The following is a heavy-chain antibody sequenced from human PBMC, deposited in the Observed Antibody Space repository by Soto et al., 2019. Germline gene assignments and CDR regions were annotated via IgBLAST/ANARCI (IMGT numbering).Heavy chain of an antibody. CDR3: ATLYCSGGSCYSGAFDI. CDR1: GYSFNTYG. J-gene: IGHJ3*02. V-gene: IGHV1-18*01. D-gene: IGHD2-15*01. Sequence: GASVKVSCKASGYSFNTYGFSWVRQTPGQGLEWMGWISAGNGNTEYARKFQGRVTITRDTSASTAYMELSSLRSEDTAVYYCATLYCSGGSCYSGAFDIWGQGTMVTVSS. CDR2: ISAGNGNT.